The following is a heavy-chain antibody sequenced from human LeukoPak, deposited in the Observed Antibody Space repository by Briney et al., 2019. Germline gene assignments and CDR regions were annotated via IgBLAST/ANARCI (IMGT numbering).Heavy chain of an antibody. CDR1: GFTFSSYR. D-gene: IGHD6-19*01. CDR3: AKGTGYNSGWHDY. J-gene: IGHJ4*02. Sequence: RGFLRLSCAAFGFTFSSYRVSLVRQAAGKGLEWVATIGQTGSEKYYVDSVKGRFTIPRDNAKNSLYLQMISLRAEDTAVYYCAKGTGYNSGWHDYWGQGTLVTVSS. CDR2: IGQTGSEK. V-gene: IGHV3-7*05.